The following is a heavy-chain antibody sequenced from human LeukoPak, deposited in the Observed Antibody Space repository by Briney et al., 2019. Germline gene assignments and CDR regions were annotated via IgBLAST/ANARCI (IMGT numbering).Heavy chain of an antibody. J-gene: IGHJ4*02. CDR1: GYTFTGYY. D-gene: IGHD3-10*01. CDR3: ARDLYGSGSLDY. Sequence: ASVKVSCKASGYTFTGYYMHWVRQAPGHGVEGMGWINPNSGGTNYAQKFPGRGTRTRDTSISTAYMERSRLRSDDAAVYYCARDLYGSGSLDYWGQGTLVTVSS. V-gene: IGHV1-2*02. CDR2: INPNSGGT.